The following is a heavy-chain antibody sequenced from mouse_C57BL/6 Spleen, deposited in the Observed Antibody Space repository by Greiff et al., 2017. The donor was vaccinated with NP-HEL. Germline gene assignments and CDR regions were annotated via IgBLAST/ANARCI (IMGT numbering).Heavy chain of an antibody. D-gene: IGHD2-3*01. CDR3: ARWSDGYHWYFDV. CDR2: IYPGDGDT. J-gene: IGHJ1*03. CDR1: GYAFSSSW. V-gene: IGHV1-82*01. Sequence: VQLQQSGPELVKPGASVKISCKASGYAFSSSWMNWVKQRPGKGLEWIGRIYPGDGDTNYNGKVKGKATLTADKSSSTAYIQRSSLTSEDSAVYFCARWSDGYHWYFDVWGTGTTVTVSS.